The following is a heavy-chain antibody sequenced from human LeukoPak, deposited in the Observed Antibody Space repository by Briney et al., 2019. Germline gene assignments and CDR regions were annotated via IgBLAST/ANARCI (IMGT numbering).Heavy chain of an antibody. CDR2: SKSKADGGTT. D-gene: IGHD3-10*01. CDR1: GFTFSNAW. V-gene: IGHV3-15*01. J-gene: IGHJ4*02. Sequence: AGSLTLTCAASGFTFSNAWWCWVRQAHGTGREWVGRSKSKADGGTTEYPAPVKSRFTISRDDSQSTLYLQIDSLKTEDRAVYYCLRFGELLSLDYWGQGTLVTVSS. CDR3: LRFGELLSLDY.